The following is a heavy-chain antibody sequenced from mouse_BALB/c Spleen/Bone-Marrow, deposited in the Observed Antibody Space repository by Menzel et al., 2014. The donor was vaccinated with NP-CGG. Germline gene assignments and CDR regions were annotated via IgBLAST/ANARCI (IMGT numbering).Heavy chain of an antibody. CDR3: ARSYYGYDRGYYFDY. CDR2: IWAGGST. J-gene: IGHJ2*01. CDR1: GFSLTSFG. D-gene: IGHD2-2*01. V-gene: IGHV2-9*02. Sequence: VQLQESGPDLEAPSQSLSITCTVSGFSLTSFGIHWVRQPPGKGLEWLGVIWAGGSTNYNSALMSRLSISKDNSKSQVFLKMNSLQTDDTAMYYCARSYYGYDRGYYFDYWGQGTTLTVSS.